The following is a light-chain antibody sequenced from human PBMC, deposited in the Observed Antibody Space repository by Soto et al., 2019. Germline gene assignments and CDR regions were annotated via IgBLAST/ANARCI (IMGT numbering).Light chain of an antibody. CDR1: QSVGSN. CDR3: QQYNNWPPDRT. J-gene: IGKJ1*01. V-gene: IGKV3-15*01. Sequence: EIVMTQSPATLSVSPGERATLSCRASQSVGSNLAWYQQKPGQAPRLLIYGASTRATGIPARFSGSGSGTEFTLTISSLQSEDFAIYLCQQYNNWPPDRTFGQGTQVEIK. CDR2: GAS.